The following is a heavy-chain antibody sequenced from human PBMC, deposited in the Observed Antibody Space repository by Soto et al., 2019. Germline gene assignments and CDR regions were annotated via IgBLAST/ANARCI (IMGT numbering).Heavy chain of an antibody. CDR2: IHSSGRT. V-gene: IGHV4-59*08. J-gene: IGHJ4*02. D-gene: IGHD2-15*01. CDR1: GGSLSSYY. Sequence: PSETLSLTCPVSGGSLSSYYWSWIRQPPGKELEWIGYIHSSGRTNYNPSLKSRVTISVDTSKNQLSLRLSSVTAADTAVYHCARHRPPYCSGGNCYPVPFDYWGQGTLVTVSS. CDR3: ARHRPPYCSGGNCYPVPFDY.